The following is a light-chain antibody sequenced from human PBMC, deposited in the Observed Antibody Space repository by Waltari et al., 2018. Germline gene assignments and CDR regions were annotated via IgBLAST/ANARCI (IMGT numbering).Light chain of an antibody. CDR3: HQYANSPWT. Sequence: DIVMTQSPDSLAVSLGERATINCKSSQSVLYSPNNKNYLAWYQQKPGQPPQLLIYWASTREPGVPDRFSGSGSGTDFTLTISSLQAEDVAVYYCHQYANSPWTFGQGTKVEVK. V-gene: IGKV4-1*01. CDR2: WAS. J-gene: IGKJ1*01. CDR1: QSVLYSPNNKNY.